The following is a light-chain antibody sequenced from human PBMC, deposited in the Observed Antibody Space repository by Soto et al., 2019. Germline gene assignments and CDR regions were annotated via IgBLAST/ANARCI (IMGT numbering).Light chain of an antibody. Sequence: QSVLTQPPSVSGAPGQRVTISCTGSSSNIGAGYDVHWYQQRPTTAPKLLIYGNTNRPSGVPDRFSGSKSGTSASLAITGLQAEDEADYYCQSYDSSPSHYVFGTGTKVTVL. CDR3: QSYDSSPSHYV. CDR1: SSNIGAGYD. V-gene: IGLV1-40*01. J-gene: IGLJ1*01. CDR2: GNT.